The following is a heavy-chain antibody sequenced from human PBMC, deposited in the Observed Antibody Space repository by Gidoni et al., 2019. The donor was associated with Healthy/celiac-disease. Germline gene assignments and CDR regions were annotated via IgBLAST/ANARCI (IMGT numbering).Heavy chain of an antibody. CDR2: MYSGGST. V-gene: IGHV3-53*01. CDR3: ARVRRGTYGDYKNWFDP. J-gene: IGHJ5*02. D-gene: IGHD4-17*01. Sequence: EVQLVESGGGLIQPGGSLRLSCAASGFTVSSNYMSWVRQAPGKGLEWVSVMYSGGSTYYADSVKGRFTISRDNSKNTLYLQMNSLRAEDTAVYYCARVRRGTYGDYKNWFDPWGQGTLVTVSS. CDR1: GFTVSSNY.